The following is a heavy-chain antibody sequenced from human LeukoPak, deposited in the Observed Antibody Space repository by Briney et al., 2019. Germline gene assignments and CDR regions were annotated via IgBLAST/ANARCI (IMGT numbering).Heavy chain of an antibody. J-gene: IGHJ4*02. Sequence: GGSLRLSCAASGFTFTSYWMYWVRQAPGKGLEWVADVKEDGSEKYYVDSVKGRFTISRDNAKNSLYLQMNSLRAEDTAVYYCAKSSYYCFDYWGQGTLVTVSS. CDR1: GFTFTSYW. D-gene: IGHD2-21*01. CDR2: VKEDGSEK. V-gene: IGHV3-7*01. CDR3: AKSSYYCFDY.